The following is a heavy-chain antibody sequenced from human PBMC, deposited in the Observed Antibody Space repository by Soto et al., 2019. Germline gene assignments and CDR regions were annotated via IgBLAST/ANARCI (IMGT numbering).Heavy chain of an antibody. CDR1: GFIFNNYW. CDR3: ASGAYYGDIRGY. CDR2: INKDGSGT. Sequence: DVQLAESGGGLVQPGGSLRLYCAASGFIFNNYWMHWVRQAPGKGLVWVSRINKDGSGTNYADSVRGRFTISRDNAENTLFLQMNSLRVEDTAVYYCASGAYYGDIRGYWGPGTLVTVSS. J-gene: IGHJ4*02. V-gene: IGHV3-74*01. D-gene: IGHD4-17*01.